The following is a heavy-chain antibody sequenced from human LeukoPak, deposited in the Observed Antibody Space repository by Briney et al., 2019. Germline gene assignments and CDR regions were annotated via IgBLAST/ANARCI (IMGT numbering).Heavy chain of an antibody. J-gene: IGHJ1*01. Sequence: GASVKVSCKASGYTFTGYYMHWVRQAPGQGLEWMGWINPNSGNTGYAQKFQGRVTITRNTSISTAYMELSSLRSEDTAVYYCARTRGPAVGAHAVDFQHWGQGTLVTVSS. CDR3: ARTRGPAVGAHAVDFQH. CDR2: INPNSGNT. D-gene: IGHD1-26*01. CDR1: GYTFTGYY. V-gene: IGHV1-8*03.